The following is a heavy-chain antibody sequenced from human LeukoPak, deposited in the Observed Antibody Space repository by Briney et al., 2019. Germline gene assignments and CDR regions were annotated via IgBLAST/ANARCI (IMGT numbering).Heavy chain of an antibody. CDR2: IGTAGDT. CDR3: ARATGGSYDY. J-gene: IGHJ4*02. Sequence: GGSLRLSCAASGFTFRCYDMHWVRQGTGIGLEWVSAIGTAGDTYYPGSVKGRFTISRENAKNSLYLQMNSLRAGDTAVYYCARATGGSYDYWGQGTLVTVSS. D-gene: IGHD1-26*01. V-gene: IGHV3-13*01. CDR1: GFTFRCYD.